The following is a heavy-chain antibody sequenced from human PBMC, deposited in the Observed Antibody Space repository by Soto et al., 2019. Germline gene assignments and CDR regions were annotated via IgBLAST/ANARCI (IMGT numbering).Heavy chain of an antibody. CDR3: ARNEEGGSRR. J-gene: IGHJ4*02. D-gene: IGHD2-2*01. CDR2: ISDGSDYI. V-gene: IGHV3-21*01. Sequence: EVQLVESGGGLVKPEGSLRLSCVASGFTFTSYSMNWVRQAPGKGVEWVSSISDGSDYIVYADSMKGRFTSSRDNDKNSLYLGMNSRRAEETAVYFCARNEEGGSRRWGQGTLVTVSS. CDR1: GFTFTSYS.